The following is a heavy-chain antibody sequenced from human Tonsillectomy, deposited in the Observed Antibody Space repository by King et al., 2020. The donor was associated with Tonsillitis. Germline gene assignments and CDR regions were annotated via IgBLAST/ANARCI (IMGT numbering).Heavy chain of an antibody. CDR1: GFTFVSSW. CDR2: INQDGSGK. J-gene: IGHJ4*02. Sequence: VQLVESGGGLVQPGGSLRLSCAASGFTFVSSWMSWVRQTPGKGLEWVANINQDGSGKYYVDSVRGRFTISSDNAKNSLYLQMDSLRVEDTAVYYCARDRSRGSGWGFFDYWGQGTLVTVSS. D-gene: IGHD6-19*01. CDR3: ARDRSRGSGWGFFDY. V-gene: IGHV3-7*03.